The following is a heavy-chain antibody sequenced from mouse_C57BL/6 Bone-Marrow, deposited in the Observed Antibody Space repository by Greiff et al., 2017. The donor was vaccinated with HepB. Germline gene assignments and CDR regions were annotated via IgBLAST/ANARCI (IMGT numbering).Heavy chain of an antibody. D-gene: IGHD1-1*02. CDR1: GYTFTSYW. CDR3: ARLILRWYYFDY. V-gene: IGHV1-55*01. Sequence: QVQLQQSGAELVKPGASVKMSCKASGYTFTSYWITWVKQRPGQGLEWIGDIYPGSGSTNYNEKFKSKATLTVDTSSSTAYMQLSSLTSEDSAVYYCARLILRWYYFDYWGQGTTLTVSS. CDR2: IYPGSGST. J-gene: IGHJ2*01.